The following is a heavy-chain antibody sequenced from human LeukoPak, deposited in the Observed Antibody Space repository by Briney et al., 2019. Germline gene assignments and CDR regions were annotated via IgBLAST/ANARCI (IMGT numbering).Heavy chain of an antibody. CDR3: AKEDTTAFDI. CDR2: ISYDGSNK. CDR1: GFTFSSYG. Sequence: GGSLRLSCAASGFTFSSYGMPWVRQAPGKGLEWVAVISYDGSNKYYADSVKGRFTISRDNSKNTLYLQMNSPRAEDTAVYYCAKEDTTAFDIWGQGTMVTVSS. J-gene: IGHJ3*02. V-gene: IGHV3-30*18. D-gene: IGHD1-26*01.